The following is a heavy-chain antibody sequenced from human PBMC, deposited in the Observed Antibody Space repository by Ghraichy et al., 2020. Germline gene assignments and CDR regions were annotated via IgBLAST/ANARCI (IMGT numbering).Heavy chain of an antibody. J-gene: IGHJ6*03. Sequence: GGSLRLSCVASGFTFSSYAMSWVRQAPGKGLEWISIISGSGGSTYHADSVRGRFTISRDNSKNTLYLQMNNLRAEDTAVYYCAKGDSYSSSSSCMDVWGKGTTVTVSS. CDR2: ISGSGGST. V-gene: IGHV3-23*01. CDR3: AKGDSYSSSSSCMDV. D-gene: IGHD6-6*01. CDR1: GFTFSSYA.